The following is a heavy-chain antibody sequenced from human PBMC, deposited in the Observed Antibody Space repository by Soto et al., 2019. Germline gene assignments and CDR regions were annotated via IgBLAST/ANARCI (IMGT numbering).Heavy chain of an antibody. D-gene: IGHD4-17*01. J-gene: IGHJ6*02. CDR3: ARDLLHLDGDYARWYYYGMDV. CDR2: IIPIFGTA. Sequence: QVQLVQSGAEVKKPGSSVKVSCKASGGTFSSYAISWVRQAPGQGLEWMGGIIPIFGTANYAQKFQGRVTITADESTSTAYMELSSLRSEDTAVYYCARDLLHLDGDYARWYYYGMDVWGQGTTVTVSS. V-gene: IGHV1-69*01. CDR1: GGTFSSYA.